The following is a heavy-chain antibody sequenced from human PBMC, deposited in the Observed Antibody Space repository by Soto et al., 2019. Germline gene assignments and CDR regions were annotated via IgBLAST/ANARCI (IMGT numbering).Heavy chain of an antibody. CDR2: IYYDGST. D-gene: IGHD6-25*01. J-gene: IGHJ5*02. CDR3: ARDQLSSGLYVWFDP. Sequence: TSETLSLTCTVSGGSISTYYWSWIRQPPGKGLEWIGYIYYDGSTSYNPSLRSRVTISVDTSKNQFSLILSSVTSADTAVYYCARDQLSSGLYVWFDPWGQGTLVTV. V-gene: IGHV4-59*01. CDR1: GGSISTYY.